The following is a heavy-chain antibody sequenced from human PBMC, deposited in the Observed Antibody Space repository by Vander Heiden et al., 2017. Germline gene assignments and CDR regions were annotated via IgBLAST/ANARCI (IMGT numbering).Heavy chain of an antibody. CDR2: IYWNDDK. Sequence: QITLKESGPTLVKPTQTLTLTCTFSGFSLSTSGVGVGWIRQPPGKALEWLALIYWNDDKRYSPSLKSRLTITKDTSKNQVVLTMTNMDPVDTATYYCAHTPGYYGSGSYGHNWFDPWGQGTLVTVSS. V-gene: IGHV2-5*01. CDR3: AHTPGYYGSGSYGHNWFDP. J-gene: IGHJ5*02. D-gene: IGHD3-10*01. CDR1: GFSLSTSGVG.